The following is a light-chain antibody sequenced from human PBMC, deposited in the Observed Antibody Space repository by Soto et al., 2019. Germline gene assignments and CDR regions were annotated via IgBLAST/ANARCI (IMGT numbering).Light chain of an antibody. CDR2: GAS. J-gene: IGKJ1*01. V-gene: IGKV3-20*01. CDR1: QSVRSN. CDR3: QQYGSSGT. Sequence: EIVMTQSPGTLSVSPGKRATLSCRASQSVRSNLAWFQQKPGQAPRLLVYGASYRAIGIPARFSGSGSGTDFTLTISRLEPEDFAVYYCQQYGSSGTFGQGTKVDIK.